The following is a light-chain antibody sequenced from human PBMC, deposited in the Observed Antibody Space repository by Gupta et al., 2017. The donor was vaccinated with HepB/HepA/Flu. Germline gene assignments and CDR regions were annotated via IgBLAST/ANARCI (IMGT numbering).Light chain of an antibody. V-gene: IGLV2-11*01. J-gene: IGLJ1*01. CDR1: RSDVGGYNY. Sequence: QSALTQPRSVSGSPGQSVTISCTGTRSDVGGYNYVSWYQQHPGKAPKVMIYDVNKRPAGVPDRFSGSRSGNTASLTISGRQAEDEADYYCCAYAGSYTYVFGTGTKVTVL. CDR3: CAYAGSYTYV. CDR2: DVN.